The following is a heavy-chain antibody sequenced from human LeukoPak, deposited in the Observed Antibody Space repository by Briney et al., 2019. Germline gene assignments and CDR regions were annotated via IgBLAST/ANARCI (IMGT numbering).Heavy chain of an antibody. CDR1: DDSITMYY. CDR2: VDHTGST. CDR3: ARPAKYYYDSRGRRYFDL. D-gene: IGHD3-22*01. V-gene: IGHV4-59*12. J-gene: IGHJ2*01. Sequence: AETLSLTCTVSDDSITMYYWTWIRQPPGKGLEGIGYVDHTGSTKFNPSRNGRVSISRDTSNNFFSLRLRSVTAAETAVYYCARPAKYYYDSRGRRYFDLWGRGTLVTVSS.